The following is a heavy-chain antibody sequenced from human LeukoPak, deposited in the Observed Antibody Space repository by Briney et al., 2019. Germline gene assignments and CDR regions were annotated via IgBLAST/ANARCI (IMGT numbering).Heavy chain of an antibody. D-gene: IGHD3-3*01. J-gene: IGHJ6*02. CDR2: IWYDGGHK. V-gene: IGHV3-33*01. CDR3: ARDRIYDFIKNTDDYHYGMDV. Sequence: GGSLRLSCAASGFTFSSYGMHWVRQAPGKGLEWVAVIWYDGGHKYHADSVKGRITVSRDNSKNTVYLQMNSLRAEDTAVYYCARDRIYDFIKNTDDYHYGMDVWGQGTTVTVSS. CDR1: GFTFSSYG.